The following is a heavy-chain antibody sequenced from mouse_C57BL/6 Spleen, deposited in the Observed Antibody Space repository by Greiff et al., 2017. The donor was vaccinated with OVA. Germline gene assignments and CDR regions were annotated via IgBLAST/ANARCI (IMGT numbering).Heavy chain of an antibody. Sequence: LVAPSQSLSITCTVSGFSLTSYGVHWVRQPPGKGLEWLVVIWSDGSTTYNSALKSRLSISKDNSKSQVFLKMNSLQTDDTAMYYCARHGYDYDDVFAYWGQGTLVTVSA. CDR2: IWSDGST. CDR1: GFSLTSYG. J-gene: IGHJ3*01. CDR3: ARHGYDYDDVFAY. V-gene: IGHV2-6-2*01. D-gene: IGHD2-4*01.